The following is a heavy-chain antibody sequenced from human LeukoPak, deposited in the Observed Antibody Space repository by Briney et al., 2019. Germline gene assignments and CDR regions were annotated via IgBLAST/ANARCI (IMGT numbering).Heavy chain of an antibody. CDR1: GGSFSGYY. J-gene: IGHJ6*02. V-gene: IGHV4-59*01. D-gene: IGHD3-3*01. CDR2: IYYSGST. CDR3: ARDRLFGGYYKPHYYYGMDV. Sequence: PSETLSLTCAVYGGSFSGYYWSWIRQPPGKGLEWIGYIYYSGSTNYNPSLKSRVTISVDTSKNQFSLKLSSVTAADTAVYYCARDRLFGGYYKPHYYYGMDVWGQGTTVTVSS.